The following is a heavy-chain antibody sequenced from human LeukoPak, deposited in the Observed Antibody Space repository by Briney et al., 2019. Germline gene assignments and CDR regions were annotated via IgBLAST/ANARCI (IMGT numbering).Heavy chain of an antibody. J-gene: IGHJ6*03. CDR1: GGSFSGYY. D-gene: IGHD3-16*01. V-gene: IGHV4-34*01. CDR3: ARGVTGGYYYYYYYTDV. CDR2: INHSGST. Sequence: SETLSLTCAVYGGSFSGYYWSWIRQPPGKGLEWIGEINHSGSTNYNPSLKSRVTISVDTSKNQFSLKLSSVTAADTAVYYCARGVTGGYYYYYYYTDVWGKGTTVTVSS.